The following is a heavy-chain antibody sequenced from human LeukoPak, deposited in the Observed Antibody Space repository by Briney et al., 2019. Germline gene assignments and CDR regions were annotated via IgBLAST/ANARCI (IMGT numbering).Heavy chain of an antibody. D-gene: IGHD1-26*01. CDR1: RFTFSSYS. CDR3: AKDGGAYYYYYYMDV. V-gene: IGHV3-21*01. J-gene: IGHJ6*03. CDR2: ISSSSSYI. Sequence: GGSLRLSCAASRFTFSSYSMNWVRQAPRKGLEWVSSISSSSSYIYYADSVKGRFTISRDNAKNSLYLQMNSLRAEDTAVYYCAKDGGAYYYYYYMDVRGKGTTVTISS.